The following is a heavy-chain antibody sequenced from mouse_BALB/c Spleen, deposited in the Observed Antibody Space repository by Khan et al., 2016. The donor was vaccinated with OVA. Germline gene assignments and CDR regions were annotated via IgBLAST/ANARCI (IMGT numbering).Heavy chain of an antibody. D-gene: IGHD1-1*01. CDR3: ARSVTITAVVATDFDY. V-gene: IGHV3-2*02. CDR2: ISYSGRT. J-gene: IGHJ2*01. Sequence: EVQLQESGPGLVKPSQSLSLTCTVTGYSITSDYAWNWIRQFPGNKLEWMGYISYSGRTSYNPSLKSRIPITRDTSKNQYFLQLKSVTTRDTATYYCARSVTITAVVATDFDYWGQGTTLTVSS. CDR1: GYSITSDYA.